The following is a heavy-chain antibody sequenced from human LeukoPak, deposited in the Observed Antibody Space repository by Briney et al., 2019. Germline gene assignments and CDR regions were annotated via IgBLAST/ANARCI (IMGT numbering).Heavy chain of an antibody. J-gene: IGHJ4*02. CDR2: ISSSGSTI. D-gene: IGHD3-10*01. CDR3: ARTYYGSGSYYNEAEHFDY. Sequence: GGSLRLSCAASGFTFSDYYMSWIRQAPGKGLEWVSYISSSGSTIYYADSVKGRFTISRDNAKNSLYLQMNSLRAEDTAVYYCARTYYGSGSYYNEAEHFDYWGQGTLVTVSS. CDR1: GFTFSDYY. V-gene: IGHV3-11*01.